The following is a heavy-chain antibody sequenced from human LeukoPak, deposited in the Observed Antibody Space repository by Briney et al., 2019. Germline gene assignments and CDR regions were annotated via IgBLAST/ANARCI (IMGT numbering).Heavy chain of an antibody. CDR1: GFTFSRYW. CDR3: ARDTTIFGVAHINH. V-gene: IGHV3-7*01. Sequence: QSGGALRLSCAASGFTFSRYWMSGVRQAAGKGLEWVANVKQDGSDKYYVDSVKGRFTISRDNAKNSLYLQMNSLRAEDTAVYYCARDTTIFGVAHINHWGQGTLVTVSS. D-gene: IGHD3-3*01. CDR2: VKQDGSDK. J-gene: IGHJ5*02.